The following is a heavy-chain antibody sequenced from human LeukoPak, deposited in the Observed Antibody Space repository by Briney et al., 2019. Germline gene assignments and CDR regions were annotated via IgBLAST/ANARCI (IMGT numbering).Heavy chain of an antibody. J-gene: IGHJ4*02. CDR3: AKVFKSGNSWHWGAH. Sequence: PGGSLRLSCAASGFSINNYAMIWVRQVPGKGLEWVSAIAGDGDATYYADSVKGRFTVSRDKSTNTLYLQMRSLTSEDTAVYYCAKVFKSGNSWHWGAHWGQGTLVTVSA. CDR2: IAGDGDAT. CDR1: GFSINNYA. D-gene: IGHD7-27*01. V-gene: IGHV3-23*01.